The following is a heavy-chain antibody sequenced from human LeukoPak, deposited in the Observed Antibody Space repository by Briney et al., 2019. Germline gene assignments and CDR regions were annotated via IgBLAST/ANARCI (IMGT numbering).Heavy chain of an antibody. CDR3: ARGYRLRVPAAANGAFDI. V-gene: IGHV4-61*08. D-gene: IGHD2-2*01. Sequence: SETLSLTCTVSGGSISSGDYYWSWIRQPPGKGLEWIGYIYYSGSTNYNPSLKSRVTISVDTSKNQFSLKLSSVTAADTAVYYCARGYRLRVPAAANGAFDIWGQGTMVTVSS. J-gene: IGHJ3*02. CDR1: GGSISSGDYY. CDR2: IYYSGST.